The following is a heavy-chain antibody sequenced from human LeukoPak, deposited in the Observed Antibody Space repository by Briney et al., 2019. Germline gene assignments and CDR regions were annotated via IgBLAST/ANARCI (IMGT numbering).Heavy chain of an antibody. CDR2: IYTSGST. D-gene: IGHD2-2*01. V-gene: IGHV4-4*09. Sequence: SETLSLTCTVSGGSISSYYWSWIRQPPGKGLEWIGYIYTSGSTSYNPSLKSRVTISIDTSKSQFSLKLSSVTAADTAVYYCARGYCSSTSCYDAFDIWGQGTMVTVSS. CDR1: GGSISSYY. J-gene: IGHJ3*02. CDR3: ARGYCSSTSCYDAFDI.